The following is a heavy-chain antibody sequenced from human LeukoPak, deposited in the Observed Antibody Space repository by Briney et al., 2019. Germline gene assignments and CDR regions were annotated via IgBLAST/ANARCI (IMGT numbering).Heavy chain of an antibody. Sequence: SETLSLTCAVYGGSFSGYYWSWIRQPPGKGLEWIGYIYYSGSTNYNPSLKSRVTISVDTSKNQFSLKPSSVTAADTAVYYCAREAYDSSIDYWGQGTLVTVSS. CDR3: AREAYDSSIDY. D-gene: IGHD3-22*01. J-gene: IGHJ4*02. CDR2: IYYSGST. CDR1: GGSFSGYY. V-gene: IGHV4-59*12.